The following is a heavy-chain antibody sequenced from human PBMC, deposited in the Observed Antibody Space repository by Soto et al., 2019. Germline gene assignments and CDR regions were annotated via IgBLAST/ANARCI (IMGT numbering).Heavy chain of an antibody. CDR3: ARESEDLTSNFDY. Sequence: PGGSLRLSCAASGFTFTRYCMNWVSQAHGKGLEWVSSISSTTNYIYYGDSMKGRFTVSRDNAKNSLYLEMNSLRAEDTAVYYCARESEDLTSNFDYWGQGTLVTVSS. CDR1: GFTFTRYC. V-gene: IGHV3-21*06. J-gene: IGHJ4*02. CDR2: ISSTTNYI.